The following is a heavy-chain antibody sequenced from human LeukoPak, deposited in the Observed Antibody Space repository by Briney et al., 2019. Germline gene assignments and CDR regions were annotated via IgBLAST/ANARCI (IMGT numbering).Heavy chain of an antibody. CDR3: ARGSQWLPSDY. D-gene: IGHD6-19*01. Sequence: SETLSLTCTVSGGSISSSSYYWGWIRQPPGKGLEWIGYIYYSGSTNYNPSLKSRVTISVDTSKNQFSLKLSSVTAADTAVYYCARGSQWLPSDYWGQGTLVTVSS. J-gene: IGHJ4*02. V-gene: IGHV4-61*05. CDR1: GGSISSSSYY. CDR2: IYYSGST.